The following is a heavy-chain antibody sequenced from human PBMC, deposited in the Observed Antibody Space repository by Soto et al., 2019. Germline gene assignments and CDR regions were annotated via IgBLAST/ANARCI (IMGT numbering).Heavy chain of an antibody. Sequence: EVQLVESGGGLVQPGRSLRLSCAASGFTFDDYAMHWVRQAPGKGLEWVSGISWNSGSIGYADSVKGRFTISRDNAKNSLYLQMNSLRAEDTALYYCAKDNAYYDYVWGSPTGGMDVW. D-gene: IGHD3-16*01. V-gene: IGHV3-9*01. CDR3: AKDNAYYDYVWGSPTGGMDV. J-gene: IGHJ6*01. CDR1: GFTFDDYA. CDR2: ISWNSGSI.